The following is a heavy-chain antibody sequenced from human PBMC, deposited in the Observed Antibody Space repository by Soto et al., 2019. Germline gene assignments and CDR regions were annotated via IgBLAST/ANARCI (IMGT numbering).Heavy chain of an antibody. CDR3: ARDSLGYCSGGSCYPPLDY. CDR2: ISAYNGNT. J-gene: IGHJ4*02. CDR1: GYTFTSYG. D-gene: IGHD2-15*01. Sequence: ASVKVSCKASGYTFTSYGISWVRQAPGQGLEWMGWISAYNGNTNYAQKLQGRVTMTTDTSTSTAYMELGSLRSDDTAVYYCARDSLGYCSGGSCYPPLDYWGQGTLVTVSS. V-gene: IGHV1-18*04.